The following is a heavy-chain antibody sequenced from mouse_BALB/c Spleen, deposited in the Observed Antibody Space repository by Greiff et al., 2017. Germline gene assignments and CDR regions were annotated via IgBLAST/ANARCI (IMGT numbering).Heavy chain of an antibody. V-gene: IGHV3-2*02. J-gene: IGHJ2*01. D-gene: IGHD2-1*01. CDR3: ARSGGNYLTYYFDY. CDR1: GYSITSDYA. Sequence: VQLQQSGPGLVKPSQSLSLTCTVTGYSITSDYAWNWIRQFPGNKLEWMGYISYSGSTSYNPSLKSRISITRDTSKNQFFLQLNSVTTEDTATYYCARSGGNYLTYYFDYWGQGTTLTVSS. CDR2: ISYSGST.